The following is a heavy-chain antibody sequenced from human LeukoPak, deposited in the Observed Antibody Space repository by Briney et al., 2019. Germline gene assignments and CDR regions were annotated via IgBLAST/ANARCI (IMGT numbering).Heavy chain of an antibody. V-gene: IGHV1-46*01. D-gene: IGHD6-25*01. Sequence: ASVKVSCKASGYSFTSYYMHWVRQAPGQGLEWMGIINPNGGSTSYAQKFQGRVTMTRDTSTSTVYMELSSLRSEDTAGYYFARGLRLSPRAVFDIGAEGTRLPVPS. CDR3: ARGLRLSPRAVFDI. J-gene: IGHJ3*02. CDR2: INPNGGST. CDR1: GYSFTSYY.